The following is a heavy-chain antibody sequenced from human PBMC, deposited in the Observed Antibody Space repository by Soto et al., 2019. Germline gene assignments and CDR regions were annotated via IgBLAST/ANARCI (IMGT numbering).Heavy chain of an antibody. CDR2: ISSSGSTI. D-gene: IGHD3-10*01. V-gene: IGHV3-48*03. J-gene: IGHJ6*02. CDR1: GFTFSSYE. CDR3: ARMTTGGMDV. Sequence: GGSLRLSCAASGFTFSSYEMNWVRQAPGKGLEWVSYISSSGSTIYYADSAKGRFTISRDNAKNSLYLQMNSLRAEDTAVYYCARMTTGGMDVWGQGTTVTVSS.